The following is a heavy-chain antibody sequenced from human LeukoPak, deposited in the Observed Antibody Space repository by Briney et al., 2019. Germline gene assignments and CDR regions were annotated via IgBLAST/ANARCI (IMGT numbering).Heavy chain of an antibody. D-gene: IGHD6-19*01. CDR3: ARHSSGWYIMDV. Sequence: PSETLSLTCTVSGGSISSYYWSWIRQPPGKGLEWIGYIYYSGSTNYNRSLKSRVTISVDTSKNQFSLKLSSVTAADTAVYYCARHSSGWYIMDVWGKGTTVTVSS. CDR2: IYYSGST. CDR1: GGSISSYY. V-gene: IGHV4-59*08. J-gene: IGHJ6*03.